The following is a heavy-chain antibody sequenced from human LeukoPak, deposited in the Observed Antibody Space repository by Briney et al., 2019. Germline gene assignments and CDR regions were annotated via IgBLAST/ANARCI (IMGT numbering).Heavy chain of an antibody. D-gene: IGHD3-10*01. J-gene: IGHJ5*02. CDR3: ARDLYGSGSNWFDP. CDR1: GGSISSSSYY. Sequence: SETLSLTCTVSGGSISSSSYYWGWIRQPPGKGLEWIGSIYYSGSTNYNPSLKSRVTISGDKSRNLISLKVSSVTAADTAVYYCARDLYGSGSNWFDPWGQGTLVTVSS. CDR2: IYYSGST. V-gene: IGHV4-39*07.